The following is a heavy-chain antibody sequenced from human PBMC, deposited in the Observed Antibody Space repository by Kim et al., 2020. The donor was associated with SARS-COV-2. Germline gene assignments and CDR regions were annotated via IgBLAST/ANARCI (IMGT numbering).Heavy chain of an antibody. J-gene: IGHJ4*02. D-gene: IGHD3-10*01. Sequence: FQGQVTISADKSISTAYLQWSSLKASDTAMYYCARQSPDHGSGTPYYFDYWGQGTLVTVSS. V-gene: IGHV5-51*01. CDR3: ARQSPDHGSGTPYYFDY.